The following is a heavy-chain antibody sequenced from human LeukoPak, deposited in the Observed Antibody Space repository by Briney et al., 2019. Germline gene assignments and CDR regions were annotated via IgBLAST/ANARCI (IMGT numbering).Heavy chain of an antibody. CDR2: ISAYNGNT. D-gene: IGHD3-10*01. Sequence: ASMKVSCKASGYTFTSYGISWVRQAPGQGLEWMGWISAYNGNTNYAQKLQGRVTMTTDTSTSTAYMELRSLRSDDTAVYYCARDLVGYYYGSGSTLNIDYWGQGTLVTVSS. CDR1: GYTFTSYG. J-gene: IGHJ4*02. V-gene: IGHV1-18*01. CDR3: ARDLVGYYYGSGSTLNIDY.